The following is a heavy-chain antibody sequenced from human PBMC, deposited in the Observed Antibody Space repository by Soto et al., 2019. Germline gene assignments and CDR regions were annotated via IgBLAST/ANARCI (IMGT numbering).Heavy chain of an antibody. CDR3: AKDTLEFLYFDELCLEGSGRVFDI. J-gene: IGHJ3*02. D-gene: IGHD3-9*01. Sequence: PGGSLRLSCAASGFTFSSYAMSWVRQAPGKGLERVSAISGSGGRTYYADSVKGRLTIPRDNSKNTLYLQMNSLRVEDTALYYGAKDTLEFLYFDELCLEGSGRVFDILGQGTMVTVTS. V-gene: IGHV3-23*01. CDR2: ISGSGGRT. CDR1: GFTFSSYA.